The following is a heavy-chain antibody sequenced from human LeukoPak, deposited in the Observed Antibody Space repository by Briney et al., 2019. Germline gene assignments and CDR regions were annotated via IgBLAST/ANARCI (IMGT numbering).Heavy chain of an antibody. Sequence: PGGSLRLSCAASGFTFSSYEMNWVRQAPGKGLEWVSYIISSGSTIYYAGSVRGRFTISRDNAKNSLYLQMNSLRTEDTAVYYCAREMATTKIDYWGQGTLVTVSS. D-gene: IGHD5-24*01. V-gene: IGHV3-48*03. CDR2: IISSGSTI. CDR1: GFTFSSYE. CDR3: AREMATTKIDY. J-gene: IGHJ4*02.